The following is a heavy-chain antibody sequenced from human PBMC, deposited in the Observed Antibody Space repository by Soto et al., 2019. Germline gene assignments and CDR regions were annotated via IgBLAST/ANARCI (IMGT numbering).Heavy chain of an antibody. CDR1: GGSISSGDYY. V-gene: IGHV4-30-4*01. J-gene: IGHJ3*02. CDR2: IYYSGST. Sequence: SETLSLTCTVSGGSISSGDYYWSWIRQPPGKGLEWIGYIYYSGSTYYNPSLKSRVTISVDTSKNQFSLKLNSVTTEDTAVYYCARDSSGPSAFDIWGQGTMVTVSS. D-gene: IGHD6-19*01. CDR3: ARDSSGPSAFDI.